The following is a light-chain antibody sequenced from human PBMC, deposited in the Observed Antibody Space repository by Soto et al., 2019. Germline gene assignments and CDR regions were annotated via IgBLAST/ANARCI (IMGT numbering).Light chain of an antibody. CDR2: WAS. Sequence: DIVMTQSPDSLAVSLGERATINCKSSQSIFYISNNKNYLAWYQQKPGQPPKLLIYWASTRASGVPDRFIGSGSGRDFTLTISSLQSEDFAVYFCQQYNNWPITFGQGTRLEIK. V-gene: IGKV4-1*01. CDR3: QQYNNWPIT. J-gene: IGKJ5*01. CDR1: QSIFYISNNKNY.